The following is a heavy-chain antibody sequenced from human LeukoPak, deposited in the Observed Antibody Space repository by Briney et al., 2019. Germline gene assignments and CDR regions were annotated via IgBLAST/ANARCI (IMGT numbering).Heavy chain of an antibody. CDR1: GGTFSSYA. CDR3: AGGGFQYNWFDP. D-gene: IGHD5-12*01. V-gene: IGHV1-69*04. J-gene: IGHJ5*02. Sequence: SVKVSCKASGGTFSSYAISWVRQAPGQGLEWMGRIIPILGIANYAQKFQGRVTITADKSTSTAYMELSSLRSEDTAVYYCAGGGFQYNWFDPWGQGTPVTVSS. CDR2: IIPILGIA.